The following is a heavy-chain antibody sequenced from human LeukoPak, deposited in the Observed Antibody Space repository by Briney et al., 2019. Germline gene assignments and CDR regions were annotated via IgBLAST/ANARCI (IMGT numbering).Heavy chain of an antibody. J-gene: IGHJ6*04. D-gene: IGHD3-10*01. CDR3: AKSPIWFGEPDYGMDV. CDR2: ISYDGSNK. CDR1: GFTFSSYG. V-gene: IGHV3-30*18. Sequence: PGRSLRLSCAASGFTFSSYGMHWVRQAPGKGLEWVAVISYDGSNKYYADSVKGRFTISRDNSKNTLYLQMNSLRAEDTAVYYCAKSPIWFGEPDYGMDVWGKGTTVTVSS.